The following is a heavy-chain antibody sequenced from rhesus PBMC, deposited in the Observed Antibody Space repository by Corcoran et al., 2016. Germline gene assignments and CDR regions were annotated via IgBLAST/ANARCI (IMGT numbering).Heavy chain of an antibody. CDR1: GCSISGDY. D-gene: IGHD6-31*01. Sequence: QVQLQESGPGLVKPSATLSLTCTVSGCSISGDYWNWTRQIPGKGLEWIANIHGSGTTTNYKPSLKSRVTLSVDTSKNQFSLKLTSMTAADTAVYYCARQTSGWAVTDVWGPGVLVTVSS. CDR2: IHGSGTTT. V-gene: IGHV4S11*01. CDR3: ARQTSGWAVTDV. J-gene: IGHJ5-1*01.